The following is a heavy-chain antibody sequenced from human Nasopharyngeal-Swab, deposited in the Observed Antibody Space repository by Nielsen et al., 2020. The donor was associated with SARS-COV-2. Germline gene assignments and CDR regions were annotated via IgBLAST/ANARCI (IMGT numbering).Heavy chain of an antibody. D-gene: IGHD3-22*01. V-gene: IGHV3-19*01. J-gene: IGHJ6*02. CDR2: VSWNGSRT. CDR3: TGTMIVVVTPYYYYYGMDV. Sequence: WIRQPPGKGLEWVSGVSWNGSRTHYADSVKGRFIISRDNSRNFLYQQMNSLRPEDMAVYYCTGTMIVVVTPYYYYYGMDVWGQGTTVTVSS.